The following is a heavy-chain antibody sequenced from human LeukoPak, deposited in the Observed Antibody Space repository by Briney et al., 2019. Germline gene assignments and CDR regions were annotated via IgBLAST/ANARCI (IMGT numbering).Heavy chain of an antibody. CDR1: GGSINSGNYY. CDR3: ARGIVSPRFYDYMDV. V-gene: IGHV4-61*02. Sequence: PSQTLSFTCTVSGGSINSGNYYWTWIRQPAGKGLEWIGRFFATGSTSSSHNPSLSGRASISVDTSKNQFSLELTSVTAADTAVYYCARGIVSPRFYDYMDVWGKGTTVTVSS. J-gene: IGHJ6*03. D-gene: IGHD1-26*01. CDR2: FFATGST.